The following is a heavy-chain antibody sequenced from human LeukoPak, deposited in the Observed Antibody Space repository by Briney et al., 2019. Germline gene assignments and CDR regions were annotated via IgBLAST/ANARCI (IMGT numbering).Heavy chain of an antibody. D-gene: IGHD6-13*01. CDR1: GFTFSSYW. CDR3: ARPTKEGSSWYWWFDP. CDR2: INNDGSST. V-gene: IGHV3-74*01. J-gene: IGHJ5*02. Sequence: GGSLRLSCAASGFTFSSYWMHWVRQAPGKGLVWVSRINNDGSSTSYADSVKGRFTISRDNAKNTLYLQMNSLRAEDTAVYYCARPTKEGSSWYWWFDPWGQGTLVNVSS.